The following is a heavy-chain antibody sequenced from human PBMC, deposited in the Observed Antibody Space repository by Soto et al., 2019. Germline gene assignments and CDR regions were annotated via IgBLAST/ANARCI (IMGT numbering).Heavy chain of an antibody. D-gene: IGHD2-8*01. CDR2: ISAYNGNT. Sequence: ASVKVSCKASGYTFTSYGISWVRQAPGQGLEWMGWISAYNGNTNYAQKLQGRVTMTTDTSTSTAYMELRSLGSDDTAVYYCARDRLGYCTNGVCPDDAFDIWGQGTMVTVSS. J-gene: IGHJ3*02. CDR1: GYTFTSYG. V-gene: IGHV1-18*01. CDR3: ARDRLGYCTNGVCPDDAFDI.